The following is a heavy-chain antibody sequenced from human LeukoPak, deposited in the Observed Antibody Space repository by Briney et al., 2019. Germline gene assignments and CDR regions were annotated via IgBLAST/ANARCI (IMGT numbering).Heavy chain of an antibody. D-gene: IGHD6-13*01. CDR2: ISYDRSNK. CDR3: ARDRSSSWRDDFDY. CDR1: VFTFNSYA. J-gene: IGHJ4*02. Sequence: GGSLRLSCAACVFTFNSYAIHGVRHAPGTVLEGVTLISYDRSNKYYADSVKGRFTITRDNSKTTLYLQMNSMRAEDKAVYYCARDRSSSWRDDFDYWGQGTLVTVSS. V-gene: IGHV3-30*16.